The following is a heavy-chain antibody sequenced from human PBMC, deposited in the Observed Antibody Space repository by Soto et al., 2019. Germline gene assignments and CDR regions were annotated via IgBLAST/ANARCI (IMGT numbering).Heavy chain of an antibody. J-gene: IGHJ5*02. CDR3: ARGHSVNNWFDP. V-gene: IGHV1-8*01. CDR1: GYTFTSYD. CDR2: INPNSGNT. Sequence: GASVKVSCKASGYTFTSYDINWVRQATGQGLEWMGWINPNSGNTGYAQKFQGRVTMTRNTSISTAYMELSSLRSEDTAVYYCARGHSVNNWFDPWGQGTLVTVSS.